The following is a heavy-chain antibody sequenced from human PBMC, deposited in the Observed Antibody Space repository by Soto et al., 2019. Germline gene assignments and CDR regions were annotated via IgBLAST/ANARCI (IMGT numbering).Heavy chain of an antibody. CDR3: ARHIGVTGTRGFDY. CDR1: GASISDNNW. D-gene: IGHD6-19*01. Sequence: QVQLQESGPGLVKPSGTVSLTCAVSGASISDNNWWSWVRQPPGKGLEWIGEVVHWGTTNYNPSLRSRVTISMDKSKNQISLKLSSVTAADSALYYCARHIGVTGTRGFDYWGQGTLVTVSS. V-gene: IGHV4-4*02. J-gene: IGHJ4*02. CDR2: VVHWGTT.